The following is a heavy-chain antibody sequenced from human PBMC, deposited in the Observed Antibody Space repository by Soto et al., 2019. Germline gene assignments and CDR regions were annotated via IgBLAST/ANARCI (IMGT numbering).Heavy chain of an antibody. CDR2: MYSGGGP. CDR1: GFSVGGYF. V-gene: IGHV3-66*01. Sequence: GGSLRLSCAASGFSVGGYFMTWVRQAPGKGLECVSIMYSGGGPDYADSVKGRFIIFRDNSKNMLYLQMNGLRAEDTAVYYCARGGYCSSTSCCEDYWGQGTLVTVSS. D-gene: IGHD2-2*01. J-gene: IGHJ4*02. CDR3: ARGGYCSSTSCCEDY.